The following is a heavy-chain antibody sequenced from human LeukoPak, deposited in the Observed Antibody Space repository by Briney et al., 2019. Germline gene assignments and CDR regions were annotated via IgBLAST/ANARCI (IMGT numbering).Heavy chain of an antibody. CDR2: INHSGST. V-gene: IGHV4-34*01. CDR1: GGSFSGYY. Sequence: PETLSLTCAVYGGSFSGYYWSWIRQPPGKGLEWIGEINHSGSTNYNPSLKSRVTISVDTSKNQFSLKMSSVTAADTAVYYCARGRYSYGYNWFDPWGQGTLVTVSS. J-gene: IGHJ5*02. CDR3: ARGRYSYGYNWFDP. D-gene: IGHD5-18*01.